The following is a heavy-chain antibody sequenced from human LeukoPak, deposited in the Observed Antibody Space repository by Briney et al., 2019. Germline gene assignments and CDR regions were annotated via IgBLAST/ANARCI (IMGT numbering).Heavy chain of an antibody. D-gene: IGHD6-19*01. V-gene: IGHV3-15*01. CDR1: GFTFSSYS. CDR3: TTYRSGWY. CDR2: IKSKTDGGTA. Sequence: GGSLRLSCAASGFTFSSYSMNWVRQAPGKGLEWVGRIKSKTDGGTADYAAPVKGRFTISRDDSKNTWFLQINSLKTEDTAVYYCTTYRSGWYWGLGTLVTVSS. J-gene: IGHJ4*02.